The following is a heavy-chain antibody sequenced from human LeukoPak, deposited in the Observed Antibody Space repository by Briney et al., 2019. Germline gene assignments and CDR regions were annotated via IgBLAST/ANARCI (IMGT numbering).Heavy chain of an antibody. CDR1: GGSISSYY. CDR2: IYYSGST. J-gene: IGHJ4*02. D-gene: IGHD6-13*01. Sequence: PSETLSLTCTVSGGSISSYYWSWIRQPPGKGLEWIGYIYYSGSTNYNPSLKSRVTISVDTSKNQFSLKLSSVTAADTAVYYCARGYSSSWYRRYYFDYWGQGTLVTVSS. V-gene: IGHV4-59*01. CDR3: ARGYSSSWYRRYYFDY.